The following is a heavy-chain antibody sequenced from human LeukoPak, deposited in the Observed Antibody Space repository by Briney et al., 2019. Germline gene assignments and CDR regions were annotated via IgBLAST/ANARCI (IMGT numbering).Heavy chain of an antibody. Sequence: PVKVSCKASGFTFTSSAMQWVRQARGQRLEWIGWIVVGSGNTNYAQKFQERVTITRDMSTSTAYMELSSLRSEDTAVYYCAAAEWLVPTLWGQGTLVTVSS. J-gene: IGHJ4*02. CDR2: IVVGSGNT. CDR1: GFTFTSSA. V-gene: IGHV1-58*02. D-gene: IGHD3-3*01. CDR3: AAAEWLVPTL.